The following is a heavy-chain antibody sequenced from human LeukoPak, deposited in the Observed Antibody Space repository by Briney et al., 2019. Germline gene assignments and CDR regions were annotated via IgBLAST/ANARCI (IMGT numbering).Heavy chain of an antibody. CDR2: IYTSGST. V-gene: IGHV4-61*02. J-gene: IGHJ4*02. CDR3: ARVGLLPRYFDY. D-gene: IGHD2-15*01. CDR1: GGSISSGSYY. Sequence: SETLSLTCTVSGGSISSGSYYWSWIRQPAGKGLEWIGRIYTSGSTNYNPSLKSRVTISVDTSKNQFSLKLSSVTAADTAVYYCARVGLLPRYFDYWGQGTLVTVSS.